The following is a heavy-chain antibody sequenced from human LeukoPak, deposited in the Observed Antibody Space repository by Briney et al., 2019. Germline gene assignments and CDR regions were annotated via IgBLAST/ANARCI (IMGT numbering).Heavy chain of an antibody. Sequence: VASVKVSCKPSGYSFTGYYMHWVRQAPGQRLEWMGKIIVIFDIANYAQNFQGRVTTTADKYSSTAYMELSSLRYEDTAVYYCARDRGQAFDSGMDVWGQGTTVTVSS. CDR3: ARDRGQAFDSGMDV. CDR1: GYSFTGYY. CDR2: IIVIFDIA. V-gene: IGHV1-69*04. D-gene: IGHD3-10*01. J-gene: IGHJ6*02.